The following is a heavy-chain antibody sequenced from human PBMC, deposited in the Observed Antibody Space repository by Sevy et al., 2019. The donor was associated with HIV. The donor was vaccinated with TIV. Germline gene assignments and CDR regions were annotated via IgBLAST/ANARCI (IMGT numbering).Heavy chain of an antibody. D-gene: IGHD3-22*01. CDR2: IYPGDSDI. CDR1: GYRFTSYW. Sequence: GESLKFSCKGSGYRFTSYWIGWVRQMPGKGLEWMGIIYPGDSDIRYSPSFQGQVTISADKSINTAYLQWSSLKASDTAMYFCARRGYDSSGYPPYYFDYWGQGTLVTVSS. CDR3: ARRGYDSSGYPPYYFDY. V-gene: IGHV5-51*01. J-gene: IGHJ4*02.